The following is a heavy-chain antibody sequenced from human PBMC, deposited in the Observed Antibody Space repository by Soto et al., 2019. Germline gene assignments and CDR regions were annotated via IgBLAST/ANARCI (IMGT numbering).Heavy chain of an antibody. J-gene: IGHJ4*02. CDR1: GGTFSSYA. D-gene: IGHD3-22*01. Sequence: QVPLVQSGAEVKKPGSSVKVSCKASGGTFSSYAISWVRQAPGQGLEWMGGIIPICGTANYAQKFQGRVTITADESTSTAYMELSSLRSEHTAVYNCARAPYYYDSSGYFPYYFDYWGQGTLVTVSS. CDR2: IIPICGTA. V-gene: IGHV1-69*01. CDR3: ARAPYYYDSSGYFPYYFDY.